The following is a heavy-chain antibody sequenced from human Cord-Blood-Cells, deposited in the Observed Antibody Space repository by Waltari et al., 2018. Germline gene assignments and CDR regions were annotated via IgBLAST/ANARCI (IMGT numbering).Heavy chain of an antibody. V-gene: IGHV3-30-3*01. CDR3: AMLRATESGAFDP. D-gene: IGHD1-26*01. J-gene: IGHJ5*02. CDR2: ISYDGSNK. CDR1: GFTFSSYA. Sequence: QVQLVESGGGVVQPGRSLRLSCAASGFTFSSYALHGVRQVPGKGLVWVAVISYDGSNKYYADSVKDLFTISIDNSKNTPYLQMNSLRAEDTAVYYCAMLRATESGAFDPWGQGTLVTVSS.